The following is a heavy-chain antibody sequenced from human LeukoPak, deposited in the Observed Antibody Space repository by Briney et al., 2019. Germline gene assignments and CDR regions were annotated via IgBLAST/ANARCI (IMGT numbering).Heavy chain of an antibody. CDR2: IYYSGST. CDR1: GGSISSYY. CDR3: AREEMDYYYGMDV. V-gene: IGHV4-59*01. J-gene: IGHJ6*02. Sequence: PSETLSLTCTVSGGSISSYYWSWIRQPPGKGLEWIGYIYYSGSTNYNPSLKSRVTISVDTSKNQFSLKLSSVTAADTAVYYCAREEMDYYYGMDVWGQGTTVTVSS. D-gene: IGHD5-24*01.